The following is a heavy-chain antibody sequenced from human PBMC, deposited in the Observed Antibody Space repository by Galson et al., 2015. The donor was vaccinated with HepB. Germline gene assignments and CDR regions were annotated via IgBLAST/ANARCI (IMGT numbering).Heavy chain of an antibody. CDR1: GFSLSTSGMC. D-gene: IGHD3-10*01. J-gene: IGHJ4*02. CDR3: ARMRYYYGSGSYYVDY. CDR2: IDWDDDK. Sequence: PALVKPTQTLTLTCTFSGFSLSTSGMCVSWIRQPPGEALEWLALIDWDDDKYYSTSLKTRLTISKDTSKNQVVLTMTNMDPVDTATYYCARMRYYYGSGSYYVDYWGQGTLVTVSS. V-gene: IGHV2-70*01.